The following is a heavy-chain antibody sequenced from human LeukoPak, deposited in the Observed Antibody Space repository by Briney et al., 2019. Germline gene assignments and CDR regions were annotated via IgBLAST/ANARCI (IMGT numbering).Heavy chain of an antibody. V-gene: IGHV1-69*05. D-gene: IGHD4-17*01. CDR3: AREGGKYGDYRAGRYFDS. Sequence: SVKVSCKASGGTFSSYAISWVRQAPGQGLEWMGGIIPIFGTANYAQKFQGRVTMTTDTSTSTAYMELRSLRSDDTAVYYCAREGGKYGDYRAGRYFDSWGQGTLVTVSS. J-gene: IGHJ4*02. CDR2: IIPIFGTA. CDR1: GGTFSSYA.